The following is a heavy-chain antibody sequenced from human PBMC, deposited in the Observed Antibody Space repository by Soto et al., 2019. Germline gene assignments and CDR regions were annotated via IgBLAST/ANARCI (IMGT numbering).Heavy chain of an antibody. J-gene: IGHJ5*02. CDR3: VRCRGYKGSCPGGWWFDP. Sequence: QVQLQESGPGLVKPSQTLSLTCTVSGDAISRGGYYWGGIRQHPGKGLQGLGYSYYSGNTYYSPTRRARITQSVDMSQTQPSLTSTSATAADTAVYYCVRCRGYKGSCPGGWWFDPWGQGTVVTVSS. CDR1: GDAISRGGYY. D-gene: IGHD5-12*01. V-gene: IGHV4-31*03. CDR2: SYYSGNT.